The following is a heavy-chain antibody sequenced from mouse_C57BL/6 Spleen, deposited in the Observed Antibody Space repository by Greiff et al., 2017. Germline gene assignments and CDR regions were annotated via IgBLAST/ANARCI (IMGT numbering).Heavy chain of an antibody. Sequence: QVQLKESGAELVRPGTSVKVSCKASGYAFTNYLIEWVKQRPGQGLEWIGVINPGSGGTNYNEKFKGKATLTADKSSSTAYMQLSSLTSEDSAVYFCARGSTTLRGFAYWGQGTLVTVSA. D-gene: IGHD1-1*01. V-gene: IGHV1-54*01. J-gene: IGHJ3*01. CDR3: ARGSTTLRGFAY. CDR2: INPGSGGT. CDR1: GYAFTNYL.